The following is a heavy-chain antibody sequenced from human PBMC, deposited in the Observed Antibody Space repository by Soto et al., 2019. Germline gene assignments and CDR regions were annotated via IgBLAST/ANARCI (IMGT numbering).Heavy chain of an antibody. D-gene: IGHD3-10*01. J-gene: IGHJ4*02. Sequence: SETLSLTCTVSDDSISSYFWNWIRQPPGKGLGWIGYIYYSGSTNYNPSLKSRVTISIDTSKNQFSLKLSSVTAADTAVYFGARVRGGYYGSVSYYPPDHWGQGTLVTVSS. CDR3: ARVRGGYYGSVSYYPPDH. CDR1: DDSISSYF. V-gene: IGHV4-59*01. CDR2: IYYSGST.